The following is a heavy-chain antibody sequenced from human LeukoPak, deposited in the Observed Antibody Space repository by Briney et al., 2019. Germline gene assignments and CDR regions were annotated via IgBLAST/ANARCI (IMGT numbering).Heavy chain of an antibody. D-gene: IGHD3/OR15-3a*01. CDR1: VFTFSSYG. CDR3: VNPDFGYLPHFFDY. CDR2: ISYDGSNK. Sequence: GRSLRLSCAASVFTFSSYGMHWVRQAPGKGLEWVAVISYDGSNKYDAYSVKGRFTISRGNSKNTLYLQLNSLRSVATAISYCVNPDFGYLPHFFDYWGQGTLVTVSS. V-gene: IGHV3-30*18. J-gene: IGHJ4*02.